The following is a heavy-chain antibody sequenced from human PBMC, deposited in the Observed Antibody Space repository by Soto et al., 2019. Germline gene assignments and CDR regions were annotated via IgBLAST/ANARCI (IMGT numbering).Heavy chain of an antibody. CDR2: IKSKTDGGTT. D-gene: IGHD2-2*01. CDR3: TSRPYCSRTRCLNFYGPFDY. J-gene: IGHJ4*02. V-gene: IGHV3-15*01. CDR1: GFTFSNAW. Sequence: EVQLVESGGGLVKPGGSLRLSCAASGFTFSNAWMSWVRQAPGKGLEWVGRIKSKTDGGTTDYAAPVKGRFTISRDDSKNTLYLQMNSLKTEDTAVYYCTSRPYCSRTRCLNFYGPFDYWGQGTLVTVSS.